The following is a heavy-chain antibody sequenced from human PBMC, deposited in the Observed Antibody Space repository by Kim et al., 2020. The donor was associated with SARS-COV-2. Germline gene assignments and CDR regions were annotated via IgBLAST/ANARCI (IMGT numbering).Heavy chain of an antibody. CDR3: ARDWHSTRDYFEY. V-gene: IGHV3-33*01. D-gene: IGHD2-2*01. CDR2: VWGGGCNK. Sequence: GGSLRLSCAASGFTFSSYGMHWVRQAPGKGLGGGAGVWGGGCNKYYADSVKGRFTVSRDNSKNTLYLQMNSLRAEDTAVYYCARDWHSTRDYFEYWGQGTLVTVSS. J-gene: IGHJ4*02. CDR1: GFTFSSYG.